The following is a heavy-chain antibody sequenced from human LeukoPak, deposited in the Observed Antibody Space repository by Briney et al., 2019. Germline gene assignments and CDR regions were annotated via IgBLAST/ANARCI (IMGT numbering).Heavy chain of an antibody. J-gene: IGHJ3*02. CDR3: ARDLTYCSSTSCYDAFDI. CDR2: IYTSGST. D-gene: IGHD2-2*01. Sequence: SETLSLTCTVSGGSISSYYWSCIRQPAGKGLEWIGRIYTSGSTNYNPSLKSRVTMSVDTSKNQFSLKLSSVTAADTAVYYCARDLTYCSSTSCYDAFDIWGQGTMVTVSS. V-gene: IGHV4-4*07. CDR1: GGSISSYY.